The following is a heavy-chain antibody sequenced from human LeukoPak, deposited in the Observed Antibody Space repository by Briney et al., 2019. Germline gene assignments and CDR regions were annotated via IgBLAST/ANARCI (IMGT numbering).Heavy chain of an antibody. Sequence: GGSLRLSCTAFGFSFGDHAMSWVRQAPGKGLEWVGFIRSKAYGGTTEYAASVKGIFTISREDSISIAYLQMNSLKTEDTAVYFCIRGPIHLWLYSGVDVWGQGTTVIVSS. J-gene: IGHJ6*02. CDR1: GFSFGDHA. CDR3: IRGPIHLWLYSGVDV. CDR2: IRSKAYGGTT. V-gene: IGHV3-49*04. D-gene: IGHD5-18*01.